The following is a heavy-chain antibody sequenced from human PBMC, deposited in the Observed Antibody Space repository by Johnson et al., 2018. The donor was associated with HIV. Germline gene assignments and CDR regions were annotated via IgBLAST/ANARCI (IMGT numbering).Heavy chain of an antibody. V-gene: IGHV3-30*14. D-gene: IGHD1-26*01. CDR2: MSYDGSNQ. J-gene: IGHJ3*02. Sequence: QVQLVESGGGVVQPGMSLRVSCAASGFTFSSYAMHWVRQAPGRGLEWVAVMSYDGSNQYYADSVTGRFTISRDNSKNTLYLQMNSLRAEDTAVYYCARGAANDAFDIWGQGTMVTVSS. CDR1: GFTFSSYA. CDR3: ARGAANDAFDI.